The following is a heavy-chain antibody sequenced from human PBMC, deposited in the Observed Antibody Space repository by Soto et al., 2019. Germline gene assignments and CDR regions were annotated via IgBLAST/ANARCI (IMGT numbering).Heavy chain of an antibody. Sequence: EVQLVESGGGLVQPGGSLRLSCAGSGFTFSSYWMSWVRQAPGKGLEWVANINEDGSAKIYMDSMKGRFTISRDNPENSLYLQMHSLRAEDTAVYYCASVWNDGRIDYWGQGTLVTVS. D-gene: IGHD1-1*01. J-gene: IGHJ4*02. CDR2: INEDGSAK. CDR3: ASVWNDGRIDY. V-gene: IGHV3-7*01. CDR1: GFTFSSYW.